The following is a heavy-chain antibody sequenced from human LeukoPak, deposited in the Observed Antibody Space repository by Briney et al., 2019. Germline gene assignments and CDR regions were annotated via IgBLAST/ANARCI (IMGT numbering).Heavy chain of an antibody. D-gene: IGHD6-13*01. V-gene: IGHV3-20*04. CDR3: ARDDVGSSWYAVDY. J-gene: IGHJ4*02. CDR2: MNWKGGST. Sequence: PGGSLRLSCAASGFTFDDYGMSWVRHAPGKGLEWVSAMNWKGGSTVYADSVKGRFTISRDNAKNTLYLQMNSLRAEDTALYYCARDDVGSSWYAVDYWGQGTLVTVSS. CDR1: GFTFDDYG.